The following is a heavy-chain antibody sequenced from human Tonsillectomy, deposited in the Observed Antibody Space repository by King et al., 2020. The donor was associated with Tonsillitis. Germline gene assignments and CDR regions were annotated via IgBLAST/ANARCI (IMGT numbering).Heavy chain of an antibody. CDR2: IIPLFTTA. CDR1: GGTFSSCA. CDR3: ARDPHIAGAGPVDS. J-gene: IGHJ4*02. Sequence: QLVQSGAEVKKPGSSVKVSCTASGGTFSSCAFSWVRQAPGQGLEWMGVIIPLFTTADYAQNFQGRVTITADVSTSTAYMELSSLRSDDTAVYYCARDPHIAGAGPVDSWGQGTLAT. V-gene: IGHV1-69*01. D-gene: IGHD6-19*01.